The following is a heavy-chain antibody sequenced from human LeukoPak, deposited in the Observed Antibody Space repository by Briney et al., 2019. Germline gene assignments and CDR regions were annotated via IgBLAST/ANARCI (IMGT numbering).Heavy chain of an antibody. CDR1: GFPFSDFS. CDR2: TNSGGTST. V-gene: IGHV3-23*01. Sequence: GGSLRLSCATSGFPFSDFSMSWVRQAPGKGLEWISTTNSGGTSTYYAESVKGRFTISRDNSKNTLYLQMSSLRVEDTAVYYCAKQSYARSLGEGGPGTLASVSS. D-gene: IGHD2-8*01. CDR3: AKQSYARSLGE. J-gene: IGHJ4*02.